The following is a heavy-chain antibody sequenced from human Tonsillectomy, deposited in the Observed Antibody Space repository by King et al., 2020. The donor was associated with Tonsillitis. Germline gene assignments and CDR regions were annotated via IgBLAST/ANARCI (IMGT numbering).Heavy chain of an antibody. Sequence: VQLVESGTEVKKPGESLKISCKGSGYSFTRYWIGWVRQMPGKGLEWVGIIYPGDSDTRYSPSFQGQVTISADKSISTAYLQWSSLKASDTAIYYCTRQDYGVYVVSFAYWGRGTLVTVSS. D-gene: IGHD4-17*01. CDR1: GYSFTRYW. CDR3: TRQDYGVYVVSFAY. V-gene: IGHV5-51*01. CDR2: IYPGDSDT. J-gene: IGHJ4*02.